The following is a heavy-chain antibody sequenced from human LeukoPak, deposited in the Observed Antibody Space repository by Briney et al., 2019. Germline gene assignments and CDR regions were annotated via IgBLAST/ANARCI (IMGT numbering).Heavy chain of an antibody. V-gene: IGHV3-30*02. Sequence: GGSLRLSCAASGFTFRSYGMHWVRQAPGKGLEWVAFTRYDGNNKYYADSVKGRFTISRDNSKNTVYLQMNSLRAEDTAVYYCARPATPGTATWFDPWGQGTLVTVSS. CDR3: ARPATPGTATWFDP. CDR1: GFTFRSYG. D-gene: IGHD1-1*01. J-gene: IGHJ5*02. CDR2: TRYDGNNK.